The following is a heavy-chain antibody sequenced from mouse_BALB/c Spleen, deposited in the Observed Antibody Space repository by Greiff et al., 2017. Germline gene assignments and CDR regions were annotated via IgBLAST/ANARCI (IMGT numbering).Heavy chain of an antibody. CDR3: ANRRYGSSYWYFDV. V-gene: IGHV1-18*01. D-gene: IGHD1-1*01. CDR2: INPNNGGT. Sequence: EVQLQQSGPELVKPGASVKIPCKASGYTFTDYNMDWVKQSHGKSLEWIGDINPNNGGTIYNQKFKGKATLTVDKSSSTAYMELRSLTSEDTAVYYCANRRYGSSYWYFDVWGAGTTVTVSS. CDR1: GYTFTDYN. J-gene: IGHJ1*01.